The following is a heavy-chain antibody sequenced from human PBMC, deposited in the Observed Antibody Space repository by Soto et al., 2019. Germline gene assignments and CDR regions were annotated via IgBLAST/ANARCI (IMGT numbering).Heavy chain of an antibody. J-gene: IGHJ6*03. CDR3: AREYWVYCSGGSCYSDYYYYYMDV. D-gene: IGHD2-15*01. V-gene: IGHV1-69*04. CDR1: GGNFSSYT. Sequence: SVKVSCKASGGNFSSYTISWVRQAPGQGLEWMGRIIPILGIANYAQKFQGRVTITADKSTSTAYMELSSLGSEDKAVYYCAREYWVYCSGGSCYSDYYYYYMDVWGKGTTVTVSS. CDR2: IIPILGIA.